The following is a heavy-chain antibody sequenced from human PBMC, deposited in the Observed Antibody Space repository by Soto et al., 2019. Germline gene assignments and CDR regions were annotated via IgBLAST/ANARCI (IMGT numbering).Heavy chain of an antibody. J-gene: IGHJ4*02. CDR3: AIVATVVHDY. Sequence: ASVKVSCKAYGYTFTSYYMHWVRQAPGQGLEWMGIISPSGGSTSYAQRFQGRVTMTRDTSTSTVYMELSSLRSEDTAVYYCAIVATVVHDYWGQGTLVTVSS. V-gene: IGHV1-46*03. CDR2: ISPSGGST. D-gene: IGHD5-12*01. CDR1: GYTFTSYY.